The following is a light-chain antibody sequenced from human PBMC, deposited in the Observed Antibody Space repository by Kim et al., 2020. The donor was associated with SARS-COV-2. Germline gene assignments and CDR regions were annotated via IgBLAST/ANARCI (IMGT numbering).Light chain of an antibody. Sequence: DIQMTQSPSSLSASVGDRVTITCQASQDISNYLNWYQQKSGRAPKLLISDASSLETGVPSRFSGSGSGTDFSFTISNLQPEDIATYYCQQSGNLPLTFGGGTKVDIK. CDR2: DAS. J-gene: IGKJ4*01. CDR1: QDISNY. CDR3: QQSGNLPLT. V-gene: IGKV1-33*01.